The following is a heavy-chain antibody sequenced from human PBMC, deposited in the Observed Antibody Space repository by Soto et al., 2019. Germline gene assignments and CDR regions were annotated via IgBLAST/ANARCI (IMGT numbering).Heavy chain of an antibody. D-gene: IGHD4-17*01. J-gene: IGHJ3*02. V-gene: IGHV1-69*06. CDR1: GGTFSSYA. Sequence: SVKVSCKASGGTFSSYAISWVRQAPGQGLEWMGGIIPIFGTANYAQKFQGRVTMTADTSTSTAYMELRSLRSDDTAVYYCARDSNDYGEDAFPFDIWGQGTMVTVSS. CDR3: ARDSNDYGEDAFPFDI. CDR2: IIPIFGTA.